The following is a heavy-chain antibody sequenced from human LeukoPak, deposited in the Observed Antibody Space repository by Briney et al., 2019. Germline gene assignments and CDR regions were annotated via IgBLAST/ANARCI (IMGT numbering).Heavy chain of an antibody. V-gene: IGHV3-23*01. Sequence: PGGSLRLSCAASGFTFSSYSMNWVRQAPGKGLEWVSAISGSGGSTYYADSVKGRFTISRDNSKNTLYLQMNSLRAEDTAVYYCAKHRPTLRYFDWLLYYFDYWGQGTLVTVSS. J-gene: IGHJ4*02. CDR1: GFTFSSYS. CDR2: ISGSGGST. D-gene: IGHD3-9*01. CDR3: AKHRPTLRYFDWLLYYFDY.